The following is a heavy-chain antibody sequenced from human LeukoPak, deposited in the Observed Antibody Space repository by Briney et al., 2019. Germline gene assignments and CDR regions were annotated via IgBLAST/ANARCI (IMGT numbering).Heavy chain of an antibody. J-gene: IGHJ4*02. Sequence: GGSLRLSCAGAGFSFSSYEMNWVRQAPGKGLEWVSYISSTGNTIYYADSVKGRFTISRDNAKNSLYLQMNSLRVEDTAVYYCARAGYSSGWSFDNWGQGTLVTVSS. CDR2: ISSTGNTI. CDR3: ARAGYSSGWSFDN. D-gene: IGHD6-19*01. CDR1: GFSFSSYE. V-gene: IGHV3-48*03.